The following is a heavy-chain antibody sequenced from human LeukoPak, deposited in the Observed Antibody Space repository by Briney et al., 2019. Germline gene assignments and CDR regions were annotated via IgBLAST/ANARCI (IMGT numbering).Heavy chain of an antibody. D-gene: IGHD6-13*01. CDR2: IYYSGST. J-gene: IGHJ4*02. V-gene: IGHV4-59*08. Sequence: KPSETLSLTCAVYGGSFSGYYWSWIRQPPGKGLEWIGYIYYSGSTNYNPSLKSRVTISVDTSKNQFSLKLSSVTAADTAVYYCARHKSSSWENFDYWGQGTLVTVSS. CDR1: GGSFSGYY. CDR3: ARHKSSSWENFDY.